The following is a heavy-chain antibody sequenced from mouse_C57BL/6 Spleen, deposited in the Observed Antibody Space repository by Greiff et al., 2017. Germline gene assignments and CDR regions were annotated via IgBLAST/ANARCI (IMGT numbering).Heavy chain of an antibody. V-gene: IGHV1-82*01. J-gene: IGHJ2*01. D-gene: IGHD2-3*01. CDR3: ARGGLLPFGY. Sequence: VKVVESGPELVKPGASVKISCKASGYAFSSYWMNWVKQRPGKGLEWIGRIYPGDGDTNYNGKFTGKATLTADKSSSTAYMQLSSLTSEDSAVYFCARGGLLPFGYWGQGTTLTVSS. CDR2: IYPGDGDT. CDR1: GYAFSSYW.